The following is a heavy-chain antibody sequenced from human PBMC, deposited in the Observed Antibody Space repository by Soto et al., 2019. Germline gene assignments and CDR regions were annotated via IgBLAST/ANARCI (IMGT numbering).Heavy chain of an antibody. CDR3: VRERFFYDMTGQEE. CDR2: ITTSGSDM. V-gene: IGHV3-48*03. Sequence: XVCLRLSCAGCGFPVSTYDVNWVRQAPGKGLEWIAHITTSGSDMNYADSVKGRFAISRDNSKSSVFLQMNSLRVGDTAIYYCVRERFFYDMTGQEEWAQRTQVTVSS. D-gene: IGHD3-22*01. CDR1: GFPVSTYD. J-gene: IGHJ4*02.